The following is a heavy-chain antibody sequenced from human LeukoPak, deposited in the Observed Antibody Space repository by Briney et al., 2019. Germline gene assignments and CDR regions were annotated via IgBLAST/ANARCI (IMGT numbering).Heavy chain of an antibody. D-gene: IGHD1-7*01. CDR2: INPNSGGT. V-gene: IGHV1-2*06. J-gene: IGHJ4*02. Sequence: GASVKVSCKASGYTFTGYYMHWVRQAPGQGLEWMGRINPNSGGTNYAQKFQGRVTMTRDTSISTAYMELSRLRSDDTAVYYCARASVTGTLHFDYWGQGTLVTASS. CDR3: ARASVTGTLHFDY. CDR1: GYTFTGYY.